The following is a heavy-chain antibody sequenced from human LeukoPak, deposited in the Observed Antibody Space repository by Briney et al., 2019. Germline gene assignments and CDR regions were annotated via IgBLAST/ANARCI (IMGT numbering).Heavy chain of an antibody. CDR2: IYSGGST. Sequence: GGSLRLSCAASGFTVSSHYMSWVRQAPGKGLEWVSVIYSGGSTYYADSVKGRFTISTDNPKNRLYFQMNSLRAEDTAVYYCARSSSVVLTLYAFDIWGQGTMVTVSS. V-gene: IGHV3-66*01. D-gene: IGHD2-21*02. J-gene: IGHJ3*02. CDR3: ARSSSVVLTLYAFDI. CDR1: GFTVSSHY.